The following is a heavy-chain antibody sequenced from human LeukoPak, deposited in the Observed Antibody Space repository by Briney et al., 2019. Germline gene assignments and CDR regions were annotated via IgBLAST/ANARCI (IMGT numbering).Heavy chain of an antibody. D-gene: IGHD3-10*01. CDR3: ARCPMVRGVYYYYMDV. J-gene: IGHJ6*03. V-gene: IGHV4-59*01. Sequence: SETLSLTCTVSGGSISGYYWSRIRQPPGKGLEWIGYIYYSGSTNYNPSLKSRVTISVDTSKNQFSLKLSSVTAADTAVYYCARCPMVRGVYYYYMDVWGKGTTVTISS. CDR2: IYYSGST. CDR1: GGSISGYY.